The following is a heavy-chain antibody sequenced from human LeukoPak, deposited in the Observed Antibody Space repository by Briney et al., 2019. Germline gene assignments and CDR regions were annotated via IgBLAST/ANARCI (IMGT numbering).Heavy chain of an antibody. V-gene: IGHV3-23*01. Sequence: GGSLTLSCAASGFTFSNYAMNWVRQTPGRGLEWVSAISGTGGSTYYADSVKGRFTISRDNPKNTLYLQMNSLRAEDTAVYYCAKDVAGSGSYSFDYWGQGTLVTVSS. CDR2: ISGTGGST. CDR1: GFTFSNYA. CDR3: AKDVAGSGSYSFDY. J-gene: IGHJ4*02. D-gene: IGHD1-26*01.